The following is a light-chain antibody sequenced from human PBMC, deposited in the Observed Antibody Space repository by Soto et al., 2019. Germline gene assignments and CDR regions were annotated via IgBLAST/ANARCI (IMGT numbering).Light chain of an antibody. CDR2: DAF. V-gene: IGKV1-33*01. CDR3: QQYDGFSRT. CDR1: QNINNY. J-gene: IGKJ1*01. Sequence: DIQMTQSPSSLSASVGDRVTITCQASQNINNYLNWYQQKPGAAPKLLIYDAFTVDTGVPSRFSGSGSGTEFTLTINSLQPEDFATYYCQQYDGFSRTFGQGTKVDI.